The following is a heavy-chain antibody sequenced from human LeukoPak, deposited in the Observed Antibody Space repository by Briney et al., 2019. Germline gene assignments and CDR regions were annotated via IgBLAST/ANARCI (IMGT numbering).Heavy chain of an antibody. CDR2: INHSGST. D-gene: IGHD5-12*01. Sequence: PSETLSLTCTVSGGSISSYYWSWIRQPPGKGLEWIGEINHSGSTNYNPSLKSRVTISVDTSKNQFSLKLSSVTAADTAVYYCAREGQWLRLEWSHWGQGTLVTVSS. J-gene: IGHJ4*02. CDR3: AREGQWLRLEWSH. V-gene: IGHV4-34*01. CDR1: GGSISSYY.